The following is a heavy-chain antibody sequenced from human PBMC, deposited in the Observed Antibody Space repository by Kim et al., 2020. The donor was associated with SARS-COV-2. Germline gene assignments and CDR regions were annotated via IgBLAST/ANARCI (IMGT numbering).Heavy chain of an antibody. CDR1: GFTFSSYS. D-gene: IGHD2-21*02. CDR3: ANHRLAYCGGDCPSYGMDV. CDR2: ISSSSSYI. Sequence: GGSLRLSCAASGFTFSSYSMNWVRQAPGKGLEWVSSISSSSSYIYYADSVKGRFTISRDNAKNSLYLQMNSLRAEDTAVYYCANHRLAYCGGDCPSYGMDVWGQGTTVTVSS. J-gene: IGHJ6*02. V-gene: IGHV3-21*01.